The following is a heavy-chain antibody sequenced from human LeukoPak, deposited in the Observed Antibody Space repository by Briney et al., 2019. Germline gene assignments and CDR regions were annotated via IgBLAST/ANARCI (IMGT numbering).Heavy chain of an antibody. J-gene: IGHJ6*02. CDR3: ARVGYYYDTSGSRRLSGMDV. Sequence: PSETLSLTCIVSGGSISSYYWSWIRQPPGKGLEWIGYIYYSGSTNYNPSLKSRVTISVDTSKNQFSLKLSSVTAADTAVYYCARVGYYYDTSGSRRLSGMDVWGQGTTVTVSS. CDR2: IYYSGST. V-gene: IGHV4-59*01. D-gene: IGHD3-22*01. CDR1: GGSISSYY.